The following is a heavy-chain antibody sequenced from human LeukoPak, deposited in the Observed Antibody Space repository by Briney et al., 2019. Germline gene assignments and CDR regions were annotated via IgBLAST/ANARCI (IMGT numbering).Heavy chain of an antibody. V-gene: IGHV3-66*01. Sequence: GGSLRLSCAASGFTVSSNYMSWVRQAPGKGLEWVSVIYSGGSTYYADSVKGRFTISRDNSKNTLYLQMNNLGSEDTAVYYCAKDQGDPNSSGWTPFDYWGQGTLVTVSS. CDR3: AKDQGDPNSSGWTPFDY. CDR2: IYSGGST. J-gene: IGHJ4*02. CDR1: GFTVSSNY. D-gene: IGHD6-19*01.